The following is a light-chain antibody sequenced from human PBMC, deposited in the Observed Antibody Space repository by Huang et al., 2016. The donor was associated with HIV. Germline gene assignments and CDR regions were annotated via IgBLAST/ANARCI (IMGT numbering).Light chain of an antibody. CDR2: GAS. CDR1: QSVNSNY. J-gene: IGKJ2*01. V-gene: IGKV3-20*01. CDR3: QQYGSSPLYT. Sequence: EIVLTQSPGTLSLSPGERATLSCRASQSVNSNYLAWYQQKPGQAPRLLIHGASTRATGIPDRFSGSGSGTDFTLTINRLEPEDFAVYYCQQYGSSPLYTFGQGTKLEIK.